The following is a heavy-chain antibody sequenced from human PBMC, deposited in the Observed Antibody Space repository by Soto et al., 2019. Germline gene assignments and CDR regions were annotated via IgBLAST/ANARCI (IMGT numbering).Heavy chain of an antibody. Sequence: SETLSLTCTVSGGSIRTTGYYWNWIRQRPGKGLEWIGNIYHRGTTYYHPSLKSRVSLSVDTSNNQFSLRLTSVTAADTAVYYCARVSTGGHLLDSNYAVNQFSFDYWGQGTLVTVSS. V-gene: IGHV4-31*03. J-gene: IGHJ4*01. CDR2: IYHRGTT. D-gene: IGHD4-4*01. CDR3: ARVSTGGHLLDSNYAVNQFSFDY. CDR1: GGSIRTTGYY.